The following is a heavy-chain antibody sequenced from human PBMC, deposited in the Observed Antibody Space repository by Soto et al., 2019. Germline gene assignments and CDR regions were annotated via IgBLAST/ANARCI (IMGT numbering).Heavy chain of an antibody. V-gene: IGHV3-30*18. CDR3: PQDPTGPRDY. Sequence: QVQLVQSGGGVVQPWRSLILSCTASGYTFISYGMHWFRQAPGKGLEWVAVISYNGSIKYYADSVKGRFTISRDNSENTLYRNMNSLRAEDSAVYYCPQDPTGPRDYCGQGTMVTESS. CDR2: ISYNGSIK. CDR1: GYTFISYG. J-gene: IGHJ4*02.